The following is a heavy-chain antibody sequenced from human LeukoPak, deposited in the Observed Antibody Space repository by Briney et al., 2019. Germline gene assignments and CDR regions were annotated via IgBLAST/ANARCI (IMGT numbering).Heavy chain of an antibody. CDR1: GDSISRHF. J-gene: IGHJ5*02. Sequence: SETLSLTCTGSGDSISRHFWSWIRQPPGKGLEWIGYIYYNGSTNCNPSLRDRVTMSLDTSNNQFSPDLSSVTATDTAVYYCARHGKTWFGEYPRPYKWFDLWGQGTLVSVSS. V-gene: IGHV4-59*08. CDR2: IYYNGST. D-gene: IGHD3-10*01. CDR3: ARHGKTWFGEYPRPYKWFDL.